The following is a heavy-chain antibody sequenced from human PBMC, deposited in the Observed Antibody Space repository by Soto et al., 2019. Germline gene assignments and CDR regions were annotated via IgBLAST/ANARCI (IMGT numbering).Heavy chain of an antibody. CDR1: GFMFSAYW. D-gene: IGHD2-15*01. Sequence: GGSLRLSCAASGFMFSAYWMSWVRQAPGKGLEWVANIHGDGGKIYYVDSVKGRFTISRGNAKRSLYLQMNSLRAEDTAVYYCVRGGGGGLFDPWGQGTMVTVSS. J-gene: IGHJ5*02. CDR3: VRGGGGGLFDP. CDR2: IHGDGGKI. V-gene: IGHV3-7*01.